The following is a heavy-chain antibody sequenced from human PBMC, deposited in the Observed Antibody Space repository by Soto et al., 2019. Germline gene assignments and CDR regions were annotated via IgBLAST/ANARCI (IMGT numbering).Heavy chain of an antibody. D-gene: IGHD1-26*01. V-gene: IGHV1-2*06. CDR3: GWDCVGATPLGWFDP. CDR1: GYTFIGYY. CDR2: INPRSGDT. J-gene: IGHJ5*02. Sequence: QVQLVQSGAEVKKPGASVKVSCKASGYTFIGYYIHWVRQAPGQGLEWMGRINPRSGDTTYAQKFQGRLTMTRDTSISTAYMELSSLRSDDTAVYYCGWDCVGATPLGWFDPWCQGSLVTVSS.